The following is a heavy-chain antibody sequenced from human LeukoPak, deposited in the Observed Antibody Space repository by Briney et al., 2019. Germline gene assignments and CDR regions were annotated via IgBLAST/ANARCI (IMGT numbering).Heavy chain of an antibody. D-gene: IGHD5-18*01. J-gene: IGHJ1*01. CDR2: ISYDGSNK. V-gene: IGHV3-30-3*01. Sequence: GRSLRLSCAASGFTFSSYAMHWVRQAPGKGLEWVAVISYDGSNKYYADSVKGRFTISRDNSKNTLYLQMNSLRAEDTAVYYCAREVDTDLEYFKHWGQGTLVTVSS. CDR3: AREVDTDLEYFKH. CDR1: GFTFSSYA.